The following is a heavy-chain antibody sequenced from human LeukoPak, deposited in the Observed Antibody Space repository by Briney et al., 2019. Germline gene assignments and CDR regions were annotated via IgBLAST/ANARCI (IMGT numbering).Heavy chain of an antibody. CDR2: ISSSGSTI. V-gene: IGHV3-11*01. Sequence: GGSLRLSCAASGFTFSDYYMSWLRQAPGKGLEWVSYISSSGSTIYYADSVKGRFTISRDNAKNSLYLQMNSLRAEDTAVYYYAREMCGGDCKIDYWGQGTLVTVSS. CDR1: GFTFSDYY. CDR3: AREMCGGDCKIDY. D-gene: IGHD2-21*02. J-gene: IGHJ4*02.